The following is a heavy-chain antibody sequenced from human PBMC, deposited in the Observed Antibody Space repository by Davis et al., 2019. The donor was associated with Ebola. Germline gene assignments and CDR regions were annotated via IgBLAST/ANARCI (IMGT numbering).Heavy chain of an antibody. CDR2: INTNTGDP. CDR3: ARCEENPETTMVSCFDY. V-gene: IGHV7-4-1*02. CDR1: GYTFTSYA. J-gene: IGHJ4*02. Sequence: AASVKVSCKASGYTFTSYAMNWVRQAPGQGLEWMGWINTNTGDPTYAQGFTGRFVFSLDTSVSTAYLQISSLKAEDTAVYYCARCEENPETTMVSCFDYWGQGTLVTVSS. D-gene: IGHD5-18*01.